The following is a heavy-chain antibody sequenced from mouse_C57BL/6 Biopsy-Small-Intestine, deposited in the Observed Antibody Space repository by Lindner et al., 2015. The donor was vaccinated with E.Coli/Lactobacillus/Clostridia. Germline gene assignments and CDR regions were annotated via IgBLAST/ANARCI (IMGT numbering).Heavy chain of an antibody. CDR2: IHPGNGDT. CDR3: ARYYYASSYFDY. CDR1: GYAFTDYL. D-gene: IGHD1-1*01. J-gene: IGHJ2*01. V-gene: IGHV1-54*02. Sequence: VQLQESGSEVVRPGTSVKVSCRASGYAFTDYLIEWTKQRPGQGLEWIGMIHPGNGDTNYNVDFEDKATLTADKSSNTAYLQLRSLTSEDSAVYFCARYYYASSYFDYWGQGTTLTVSS.